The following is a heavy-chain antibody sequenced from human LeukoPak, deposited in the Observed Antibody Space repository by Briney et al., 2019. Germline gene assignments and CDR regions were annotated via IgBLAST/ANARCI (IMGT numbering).Heavy chain of an antibody. CDR3: ARDYRMTMLVD. Sequence: SETLSLTCTVSGYSISSGYYWGWIRQPPGKGLEWIGSIYHSGSTYYNPSLKSRVSISVDTSKNHFSLDLSSVTAADSAIYYCARDYRMTMLVDWGQGTLVTVSS. CDR2: IYHSGST. V-gene: IGHV4-38-2*02. J-gene: IGHJ4*02. D-gene: IGHD3-22*01. CDR1: GYSISSGYY.